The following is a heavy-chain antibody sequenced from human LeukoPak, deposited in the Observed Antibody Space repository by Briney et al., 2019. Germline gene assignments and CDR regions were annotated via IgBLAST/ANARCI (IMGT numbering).Heavy chain of an antibody. J-gene: IGHJ4*02. CDR3: ARDPFDGDYYFDY. CDR2: IWYDGSNK. Sequence: PGGSLRLSCAASGFTFSTYGMHWIRQAPGKGLEWVALIWYDGSNKYYTDSGTGRFTDSRDNSKNTLNLQMDSLRADDTAVYYCARDPFDGDYYFDYWGQGTLVTVSS. CDR1: GFTFSTYG. V-gene: IGHV3-33*01. D-gene: IGHD4-17*01.